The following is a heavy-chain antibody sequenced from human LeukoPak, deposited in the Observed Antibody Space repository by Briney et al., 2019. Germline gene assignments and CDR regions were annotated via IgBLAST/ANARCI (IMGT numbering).Heavy chain of an antibody. CDR1: GGSISSGGYY. D-gene: IGHD4-11*01. Sequence: SETLSLTCTVSGGSISSGGYYWSWIRQHPGKGLERIGYIYYSGSTYYNPSLKSRVTISVDTSKNQFSLKLSSVTAADTAVYYCAAMTTVTLFDYWGQGTLVTVSS. CDR3: AAMTTVTLFDY. CDR2: IYYSGST. J-gene: IGHJ4*02. V-gene: IGHV4-31*03.